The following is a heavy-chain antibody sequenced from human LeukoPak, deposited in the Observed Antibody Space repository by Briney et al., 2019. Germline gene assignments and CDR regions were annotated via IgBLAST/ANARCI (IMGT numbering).Heavy chain of an antibody. V-gene: IGHV4-59*01. CDR2: IYYSGST. CDR1: GGSISSYY. Sequence: SSETLSLTCTVSGGSISSYYWSWIRQPPGKGLEWIGYIYYSGSTNYNPSLKSRVTISVDTSKNQFSLKLSSVTAADTAVYYCARRSSSWYLGWFDPWGQGTLVTVSS. CDR3: ARRSSSWYLGWFDP. D-gene: IGHD6-13*01. J-gene: IGHJ5*02.